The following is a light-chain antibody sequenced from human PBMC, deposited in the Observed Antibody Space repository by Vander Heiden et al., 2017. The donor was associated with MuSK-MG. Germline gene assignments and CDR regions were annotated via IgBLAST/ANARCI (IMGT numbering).Light chain of an antibody. CDR1: RLGDKF. J-gene: IGLJ2*01. Sequence: SFALTQPPSVSVSPGRTVNMTCSGDRLGDKFVSWYQQKPGQSPLLIIYHDYKRRMGIPERFSASNSGDTATLTISGAHPMDDGDYYCQAWDHRVVVFGGGTRLTVL. CDR3: QAWDHRVVV. CDR2: HDY. V-gene: IGLV3-1*01.